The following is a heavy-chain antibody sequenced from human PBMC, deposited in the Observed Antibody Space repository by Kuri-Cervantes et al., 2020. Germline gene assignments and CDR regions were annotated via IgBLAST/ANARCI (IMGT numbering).Heavy chain of an antibody. CDR1: GFTFSSYG. CDR2: IWYDGSNK. Sequence: GESLKISCAASGFTFSSYGMHWVRQVPGKGLEWVAVIWYDGSNKYYADSVKGRFTISRDNSKNTLYLQMNSLRAEDTAVYYCARVGGYSYYYYYYYGMDVWGQGTTVTVSS. CDR3: ARVGGYSYYYYYYYGMDV. D-gene: IGHD5-18*01. V-gene: IGHV3-33*01. J-gene: IGHJ6*02.